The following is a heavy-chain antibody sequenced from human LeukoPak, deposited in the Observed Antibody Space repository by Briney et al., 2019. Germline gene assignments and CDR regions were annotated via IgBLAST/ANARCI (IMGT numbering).Heavy chain of an antibody. CDR1: GDSISSYY. CDR3: ARDSYSSGWYGYYYGMDV. J-gene: IGHJ6*02. D-gene: IGHD6-19*01. Sequence: PSETLSLTCTVSGDSISSYYWSWIRQPAGKGLEWIGRIYTGGSTNYNPSLKSRVTMSVDTSKNQFSLKLSSVTAADTAVYYCARDSYSSGWYGYYYGMDVWGQGTTVTVSS. V-gene: IGHV4-4*07. CDR2: IYTGGST.